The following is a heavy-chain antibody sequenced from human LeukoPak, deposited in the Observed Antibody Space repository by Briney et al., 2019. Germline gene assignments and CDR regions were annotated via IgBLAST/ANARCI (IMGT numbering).Heavy chain of an antibody. J-gene: IGHJ4*02. CDR3: ARDFERGYFDY. CDR2: ITSNGGST. Sequence: GGSLRLSCAASGFTFNIYTMHWVRQAPGKGLEYVSAITSNGGSTFYADSVKDRFTISRDNSKNTLCLQMGSLRAEDMAVYYCARDFERGYFDYWGQGTLVTVSS. CDR1: GFTFNIYT. V-gene: IGHV3-64*02.